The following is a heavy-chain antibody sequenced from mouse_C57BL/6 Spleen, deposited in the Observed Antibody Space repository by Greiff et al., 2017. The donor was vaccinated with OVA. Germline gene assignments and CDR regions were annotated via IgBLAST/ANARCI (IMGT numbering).Heavy chain of an antibody. Sequence: EVMLVESGGGLVKPGGSLKLSCAASGFTFSSYTMSWVRQTPEKRLEWVATISGGGGNTYYPDSVKGRFTISRANAKNTLYLQMSSLRSEDTALYYCARELGRYWCFDVWGTGTTVTVSS. J-gene: IGHJ1*03. CDR2: ISGGGGNT. CDR3: ARELGRYWCFDV. V-gene: IGHV5-9*01. CDR1: GFTFSSYT. D-gene: IGHD4-1*01.